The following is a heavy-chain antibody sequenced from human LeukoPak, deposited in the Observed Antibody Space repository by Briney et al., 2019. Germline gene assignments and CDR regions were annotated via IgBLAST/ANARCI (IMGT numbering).Heavy chain of an antibody. CDR2: IWHDGSEK. CDR1: GFIFSNYV. V-gene: IGHV3-33*06. Sequence: LSLSCAASGFIFSNYVMHWVRQAPGKGLEWVAVIWHDGSEKYYGDSVKGRFSISRDNSKNTLYLQMNSLRAEDTAVYFCVKESDAFDIWGQGTMVTVSS. CDR3: VKESDAFDI. J-gene: IGHJ3*02.